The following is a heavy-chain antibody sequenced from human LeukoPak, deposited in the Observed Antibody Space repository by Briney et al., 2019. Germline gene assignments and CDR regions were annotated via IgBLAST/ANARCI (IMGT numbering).Heavy chain of an antibody. V-gene: IGHV1-46*01. D-gene: IGHD3-10*01. CDR2: INPSGGST. Sequence: ASVTVSCKASGYTFTSYYMHWVRQAPGQGLEWMGIINPSGGSTSYAQKFQGRVTMTRDTSTSTVYMELSSLRSEDTAVYYCARVPFHDDTRHYYPHWGQGTPVTVSS. CDR1: GYTFTSYY. J-gene: IGHJ1*01. CDR3: ARVPFHDDTRHYYPH.